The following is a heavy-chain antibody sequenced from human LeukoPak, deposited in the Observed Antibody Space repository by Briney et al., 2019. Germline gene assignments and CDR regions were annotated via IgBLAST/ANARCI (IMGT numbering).Heavy chain of an antibody. CDR2: ISGNSGSI. D-gene: IGHD3-9*01. Sequence: GGSLRLSCAASGFTFEDYVMHWVRQTPGKGLEWVSGISGNSGSIGYADSVKGRFTISRDNSKDTLFLQMNSLRAEDTAVYYCAKALDPYYDILTGYYTPPPFDYWGQGTLVTVSS. CDR1: GFTFEDYV. J-gene: IGHJ4*02. V-gene: IGHV3-9*01. CDR3: AKALDPYYDILTGYYTPPPFDY.